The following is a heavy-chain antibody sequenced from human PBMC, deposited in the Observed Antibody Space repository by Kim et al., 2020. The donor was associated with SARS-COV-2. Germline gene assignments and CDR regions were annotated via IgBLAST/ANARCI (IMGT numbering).Heavy chain of an antibody. CDR2: ISSSSSYI. J-gene: IGHJ4*02. D-gene: IGHD3-10*01. Sequence: GGSLRLSCAASGFTFSSSSMNWVRQAPGKGLEWVSSISSSSSYIYYADSAKGRFTISRDKAKNSLYLQMNSLSAEDTAVYYCARTFREFANYFDYWGQGTLVTVSS. CDR1: GFTFSSSS. CDR3: ARTFREFANYFDY. V-gene: IGHV3-21*01.